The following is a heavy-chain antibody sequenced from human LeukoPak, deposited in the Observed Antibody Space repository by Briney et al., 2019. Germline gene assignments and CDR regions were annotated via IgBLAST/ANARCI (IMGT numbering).Heavy chain of an antibody. CDR1: GFTFSIYA. J-gene: IGHJ4*02. CDR2: ISGGGADT. CDR3: AKFPWVHYYDGSGYHRAFDS. V-gene: IGHV3-23*01. Sequence: PGGSLRLSCAASGFTFSIYAMSWVRQAPGKGLELVSTISGGGADTLYAGSVKGRFTIFRDNSKNTLYLQMNSLRAEDTAVYFCAKFPWVHYYDGSGYHRAFDSWGQGTLVTVSS. D-gene: IGHD3-22*01.